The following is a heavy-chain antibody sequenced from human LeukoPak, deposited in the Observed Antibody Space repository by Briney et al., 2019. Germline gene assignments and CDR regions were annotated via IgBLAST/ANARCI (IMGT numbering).Heavy chain of an antibody. D-gene: IGHD6-19*01. V-gene: IGHV4-34*01. Sequence: SETLSLTCAVYGGSFSGYYWSWIRQPPGKGLEWIGEINHSGSTNYNPSLKSRVTISVDTSKNQFSLKLSSVTAADTAVYYCARMRWLVGGGIDYWGQGTLVTVSS. CDR2: INHSGST. J-gene: IGHJ4*02. CDR3: ARMRWLVGGGIDY. CDR1: GGSFSGYY.